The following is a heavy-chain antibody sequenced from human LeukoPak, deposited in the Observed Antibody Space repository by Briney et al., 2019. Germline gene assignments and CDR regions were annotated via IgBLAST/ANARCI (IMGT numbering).Heavy chain of an antibody. CDR1: GFTFSDYY. CDR3: ARRGRSWYYYGMDV. V-gene: IGHV3-11*01. J-gene: IGHJ6*02. CDR2: ISSSGSTI. Sequence: GGSLRLSCAASGFTFSDYYMSWIRQSPGKGLEWVSYISSSGSTIYYADSVKGRFTISRDNAKNSLYLQMNSLRAEDTAVYYCARRGRSWYYYGMDVWGQGTTVTVSS.